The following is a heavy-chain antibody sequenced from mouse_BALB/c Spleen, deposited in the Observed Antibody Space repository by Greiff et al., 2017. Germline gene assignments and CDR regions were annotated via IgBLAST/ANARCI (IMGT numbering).Heavy chain of an antibody. CDR1: GFTFSSYA. CDR3: ARDYYGSSYCFDY. Sequence: EVMLVESGGGLVKPGGSLKLSCAASGFTFSSYAMSWVRQTPEKRLEWVASISSGGSTYYPDSVKGRFTISRDNARNILYLQMSSLRSEDTAMYYCARDYYGSSYCFDYWGQGTTLTVSS. CDR2: ISSGGST. J-gene: IGHJ2*01. V-gene: IGHV5-6-5*01. D-gene: IGHD1-1*01.